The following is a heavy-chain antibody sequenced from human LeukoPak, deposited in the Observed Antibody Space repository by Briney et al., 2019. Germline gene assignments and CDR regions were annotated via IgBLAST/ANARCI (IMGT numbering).Heavy chain of an antibody. CDR1: GYTFTSYG. CDR3: ARDITMIVVAPEY. D-gene: IGHD3-22*01. CDR2: ISAYHGTT. Sequence: ASVKVSCKASGYTFTSYGISWVRQAPGQGLEWKGWISAYHGTTNYAQKLQGRVTMTTDTPTGKAEMELKSLGSDGTAVYYCARDITMIVVAPEYWGRGTLVTVAT. V-gene: IGHV1-18*01. J-gene: IGHJ4*02.